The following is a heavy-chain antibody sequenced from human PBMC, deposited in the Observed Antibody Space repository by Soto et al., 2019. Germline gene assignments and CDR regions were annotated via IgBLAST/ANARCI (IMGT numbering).Heavy chain of an antibody. CDR2: IIDSGGST. CDR3: AKGRSYYYYYGVDV. CDR1: GFAFGSCA. J-gene: IGHJ6*02. Sequence: GSLRLSCAAWGFAFGSCARGWVREAPGKGLEWVSDIIDSGGSTYYADSVKGRFTISRDNSKSTLYLQMNSLRAEDTALYYCAKGRSYYYYYGVDVWGQGPTATVPS. V-gene: IGHV3-23*01.